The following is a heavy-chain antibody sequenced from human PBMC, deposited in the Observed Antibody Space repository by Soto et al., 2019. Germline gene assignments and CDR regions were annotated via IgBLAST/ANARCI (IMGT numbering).Heavy chain of an antibody. CDR2: IYYSGST. CDR3: ARDVKDTAMVIGGYYGMDV. V-gene: IGHV4-59*01. Sequence: SETLSLTCAVYGGSFSSYYWSWIRQPPGKGLEWIGYIYYSGSTNYNPSLKSRVTISVDTSKNQFPLKLSSVTAADTAAYYCARDVKDTAMVIGGYYGMDVWGQGTTVTVSS. D-gene: IGHD5-18*01. J-gene: IGHJ6*02. CDR1: GGSFSSYY.